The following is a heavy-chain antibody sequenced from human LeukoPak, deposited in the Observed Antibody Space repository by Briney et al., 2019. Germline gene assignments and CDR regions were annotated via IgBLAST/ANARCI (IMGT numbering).Heavy chain of an antibody. Sequence: GGSLRLSCAASGFTFSSHSMTWVRQAPGKGLEWVSYISGGSTTIYYADSVKGRFTISRDNAKNTLYLQMNSLRAEDTAVYYCARAGNYRFDYWGQGTLVTVSS. D-gene: IGHD1-7*01. CDR2: ISGGSTTI. CDR1: GFTFSSHS. J-gene: IGHJ4*02. V-gene: IGHV3-48*04. CDR3: ARAGNYRFDY.